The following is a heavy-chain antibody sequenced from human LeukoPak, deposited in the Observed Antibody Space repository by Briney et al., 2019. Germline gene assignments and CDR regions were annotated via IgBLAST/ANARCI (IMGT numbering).Heavy chain of an antibody. J-gene: IGHJ4*02. D-gene: IGHD6-13*01. V-gene: IGHV3-7*01. Sequence: HPGGPLRLSCAASGFTFSSYWMSWVRQAPGKGLEWVANIKQDGSEKYYVDSVKGRFTIPRDNAKNSLYLQMNSLRAEDTAVYYCASMGIAAAGLPYYFDYWGQGTLVTVSS. CDR3: ASMGIAAAGLPYYFDY. CDR1: GFTFSSYW. CDR2: IKQDGSEK.